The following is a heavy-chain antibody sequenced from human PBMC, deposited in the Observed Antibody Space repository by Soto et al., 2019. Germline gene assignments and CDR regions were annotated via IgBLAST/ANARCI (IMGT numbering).Heavy chain of an antibody. D-gene: IGHD6-6*01. CDR3: ARQGSIANRRNWLCR. J-gene: IGHJ5*02. Sequence: GEPLKISCKASGYSFTSYWIAWVRPVPGKGLEWMGIIYPGDSDTRYSPSFQGQVTISADQSISTAYLQWGSRTASDTAIYYVARQGSIANRRNWLCRWGQGTPVTVAS. V-gene: IGHV5-51*01. CDR2: IYPGDSDT. CDR1: GYSFTSYW.